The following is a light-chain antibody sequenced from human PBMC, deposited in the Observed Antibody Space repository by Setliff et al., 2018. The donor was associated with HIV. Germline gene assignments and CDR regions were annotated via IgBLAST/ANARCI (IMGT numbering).Light chain of an antibody. J-gene: IGLJ1*01. CDR2: EVN. CDR3: CSDAGTDTFVV. Sequence: QSALTQPPSVSGSPGQSIIISCTGTINNIGSYNRVSWYQQRPGTAPKLIIFEVNRRPSGVSNRFSGSKSGSTASLAISGLQADDEGDYYCCSDAGTDTFVVFGTGTKVTVL. CDR1: INNIGSYNR. V-gene: IGLV2-23*02.